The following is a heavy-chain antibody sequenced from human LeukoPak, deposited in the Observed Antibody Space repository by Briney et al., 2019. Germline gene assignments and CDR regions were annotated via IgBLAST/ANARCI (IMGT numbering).Heavy chain of an antibody. V-gene: IGHV1-2*02. J-gene: IGHJ4*02. CDR1: GYTFTGYY. CDR3: ARGGPDIVVVPAAIPFDY. CDR2: INPNSGGT. D-gene: IGHD2-2*01. Sequence: GASVKVSCKASGYTFTGYYMHWVRQAPGQGLEWMGWINPNSGGTNYAQKFQGRVTMTRDTSISTAYMELSSLRSEDTAVYYCARGGPDIVVVPAAIPFDYWGQGTLVTVSS.